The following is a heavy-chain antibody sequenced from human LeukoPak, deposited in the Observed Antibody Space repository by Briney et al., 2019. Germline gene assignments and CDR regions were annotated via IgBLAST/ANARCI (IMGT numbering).Heavy chain of an antibody. CDR1: GFTFSGYE. CDR2: ISSSGNSI. J-gene: IGHJ4*02. V-gene: IGHV3-48*03. Sequence: GGSLRLSCTASGFTFSGYEMNWVRQAPGKGLEWVSYISSSGNSIYYADSVKGRFTISRDNAKNSLYLQMNSLRAEDMAVYYCARGHYSGSFDYWGQGTLVTVSS. CDR3: ARGHYSGSFDY. D-gene: IGHD3-10*01.